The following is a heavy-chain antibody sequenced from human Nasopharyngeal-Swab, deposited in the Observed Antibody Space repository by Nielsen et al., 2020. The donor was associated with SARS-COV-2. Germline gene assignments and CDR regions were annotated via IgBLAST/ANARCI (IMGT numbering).Heavy chain of an antibody. J-gene: IGHJ4*02. Sequence: ESLKISCAASGFTFSSYSMNWVRQAPGKGLEWVSYISSSSSTIYYADSVKGRFTISRDNAKNSLYLQMNSLRAEDTAVYYCARDYEQQLTPLDYWGQGTLVTVSS. CDR1: GFTFSSYS. CDR3: ARDYEQQLTPLDY. V-gene: IGHV3-48*01. D-gene: IGHD6-13*01. CDR2: ISSSSSTI.